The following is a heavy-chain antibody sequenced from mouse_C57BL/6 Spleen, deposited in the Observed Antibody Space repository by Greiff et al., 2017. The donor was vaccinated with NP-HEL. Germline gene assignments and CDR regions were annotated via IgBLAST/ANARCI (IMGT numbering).Heavy chain of an antibody. D-gene: IGHD2-2*01. V-gene: IGHV1-42*01. CDR1: GYSFTGYY. Sequence: VQLQQSGPELVKPGASVKISCKASGYSFTGYYMNWVKQSPEKSLEWIGEINPSTGGTTYNQKFKAKATLTVDKSSSTAYMQLKSLTSEDSAVYYCARYGYREYYFDYWGQGTTLTVSS. CDR3: ARYGYREYYFDY. CDR2: INPSTGGT. J-gene: IGHJ2*01.